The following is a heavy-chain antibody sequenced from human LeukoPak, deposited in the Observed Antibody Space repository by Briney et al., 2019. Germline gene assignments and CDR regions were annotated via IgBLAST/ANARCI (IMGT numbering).Heavy chain of an antibody. D-gene: IGHD3-3*01. V-gene: IGHV1-69*05. J-gene: IGHJ5*02. CDR1: GYTFTGYY. CDR2: IIPIFGTA. CDR3: ARYQGTIFGVVMESWFDP. Sequence: GASVKVSCKASGYTFTGYYMHWVRQAPGQGLEWMGGIIPIFGTANYAQKFQGRVTITTDESTSTAYIELSSLRSEDTAVYYCARYQGTIFGVVMESWFDPWGQGTLVTVSS.